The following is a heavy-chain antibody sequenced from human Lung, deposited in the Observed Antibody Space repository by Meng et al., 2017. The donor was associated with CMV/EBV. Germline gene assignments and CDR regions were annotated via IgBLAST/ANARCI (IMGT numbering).Heavy chain of an antibody. D-gene: IGHD6-19*01. CDR1: GYTFTPHG. CDR2: ISCYNGDT. CDR3: ARDPSNTSGRYAYFDY. Sequence: VQLVQSGAEVKKPGYSVKFSCKASGYTFTPHGISWIRQAPGQGLEWMGWISCYNGDTNYAQKLQGRVTMTTDTSTNTAYMDLRGLRSDDTAVYYCARDPSNTSGRYAYFDYWGQGTLVTVSS. J-gene: IGHJ4*02. V-gene: IGHV1-18*01.